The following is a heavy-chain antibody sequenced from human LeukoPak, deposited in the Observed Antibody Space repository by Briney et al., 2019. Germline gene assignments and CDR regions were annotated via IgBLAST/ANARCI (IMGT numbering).Heavy chain of an antibody. CDR1: GGTFSSYA. D-gene: IGHD3/OR15-3a*01. V-gene: IGHV1-69*04. J-gene: IGHJ6*02. CDR2: IIPILGIA. CDR3: ASHIYWTDYYYYGMDV. Sequence: SVKVSCKASGGTFSSYAISWVRQAPGQGLEWMGRIIPILGIANYAQKFQGRVTITADKSTSTAYMELSSLRSEDTAVYYCASHIYWTDYYYYGMDVWGQGTTVTVSS.